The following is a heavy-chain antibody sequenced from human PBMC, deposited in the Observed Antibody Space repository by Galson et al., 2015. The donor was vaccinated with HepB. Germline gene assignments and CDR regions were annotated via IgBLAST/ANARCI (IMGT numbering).Heavy chain of an antibody. V-gene: IGHV1-18*01. CDR1: GYTFTRNG. Sequence: SVKVSCKASGYTFTRNGISWVRQAPGQGLEWMGRISTNSGNTYYAQKFQDRFIMTTERSTSTAYMELRSLTSDDTAFYYCARDVRYAFEMWGQGTMVTVS. D-gene: IGHD3-10*02. CDR3: ARDVRYAFEM. CDR2: ISTNSGNT. J-gene: IGHJ3*02.